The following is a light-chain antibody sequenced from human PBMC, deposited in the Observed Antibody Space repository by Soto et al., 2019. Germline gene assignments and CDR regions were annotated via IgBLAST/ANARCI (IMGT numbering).Light chain of an antibody. CDR3: CSYAGSRVYV. V-gene: IGLV2-23*02. J-gene: IGLJ1*01. Sequence: QSALTQVASVSGSPGQSITISCTGTSSDVGTFNLVSWYQQHPGKAPRLMIYEVIKRPSGVSNRFSGSNSGNTASLTISGLQAEDEADYYCCSYAGSRVYVFGTGTKLTVL. CDR1: SSDVGTFNL. CDR2: EVI.